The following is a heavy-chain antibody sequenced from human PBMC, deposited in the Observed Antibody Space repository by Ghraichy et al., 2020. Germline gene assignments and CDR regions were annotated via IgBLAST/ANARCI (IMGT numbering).Heavy chain of an antibody. CDR1: GYTFTSYD. V-gene: IGHV1-8*01. Sequence: ASVKVSCKASGYTFTSYDINWVRQATGQGLEWMGWMNPNSGNTGYAQKFQGRVTMTRNTSISTAYMELSSLRSEDTAVYYCAVGGTTHYYYYGMDVWGQGTTVTVSS. J-gene: IGHJ6*02. CDR2: MNPNSGNT. CDR3: AVGGTTHYYYYGMDV. D-gene: IGHD1-1*01.